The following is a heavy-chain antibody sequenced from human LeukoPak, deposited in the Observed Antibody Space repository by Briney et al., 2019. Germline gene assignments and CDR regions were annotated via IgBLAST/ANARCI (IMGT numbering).Heavy chain of an antibody. CDR3: AGNPQDGLNFDY. D-gene: IGHD1-14*01. Sequence: EPSETLSLTCAVYGGSFSGYYWSWIRQPPGKGLEWIGEINHSGSTNYNPSLKSRVTISVDTSKNQFSLKLSSVTAADTAVYYCAGNPQDGLNFDYWGQGTLVTVSS. CDR2: INHSGST. J-gene: IGHJ4*02. V-gene: IGHV4-34*01. CDR1: GGSFSGYY.